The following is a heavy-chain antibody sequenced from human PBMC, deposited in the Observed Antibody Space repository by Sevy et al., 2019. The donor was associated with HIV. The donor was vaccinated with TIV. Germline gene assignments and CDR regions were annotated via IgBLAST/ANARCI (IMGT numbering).Heavy chain of an antibody. CDR3: AKGTDTAMVTRYYYYYGMDV. D-gene: IGHD5-18*01. V-gene: IGHV3-30*18. CDR2: ISYDGSNK. Sequence: GGSLRLSCAASGFTLSSYVMHWVRQAPGKGLEWVAVISYDGSNKYYAYSVKGRFTISRDNSKNTLYLQMNSLRAEDTAVYYCAKGTDTAMVTRYYYYYGMDVWGQGSTVTVSS. J-gene: IGHJ6*02. CDR1: GFTLSSYV.